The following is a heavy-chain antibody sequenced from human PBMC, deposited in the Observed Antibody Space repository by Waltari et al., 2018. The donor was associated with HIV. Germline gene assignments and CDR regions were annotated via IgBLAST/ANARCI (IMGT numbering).Heavy chain of an antibody. V-gene: IGHV3-74*01. D-gene: IGHD2-2*01. CDR3: ARRPVPAASYDGMDV. Sequence: EAQLVESGGGLVQPGGSLRLSCAASGFTFSNYWMHWVRQAPGKGLVWVSRINRDGSSTGDADSVKGRFTSSRDNAKNTLYLQMNSLGVDDTAVYYCARRPVPAASYDGMDVWGQGTTVTVSS. CDR2: INRDGSST. CDR1: GFTFSNYW. J-gene: IGHJ6*02.